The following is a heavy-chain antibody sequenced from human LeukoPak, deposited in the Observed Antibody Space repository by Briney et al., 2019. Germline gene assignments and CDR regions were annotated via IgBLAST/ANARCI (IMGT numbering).Heavy chain of an antibody. Sequence: PSETLSLTCTVSGYSISSGYYWSWIRQPPGKGLEWIGEINHSGSTNYNPSLKSRVTISVDTSKNQFSLKLSSVTAADTAVYYCARGARQWLLLDYGAFDIWGQGTMVTVSS. CDR2: INHSGST. CDR1: GYSISSGYY. D-gene: IGHD3-22*01. J-gene: IGHJ3*02. CDR3: ARGARQWLLLDYGAFDI. V-gene: IGHV4-38-2*02.